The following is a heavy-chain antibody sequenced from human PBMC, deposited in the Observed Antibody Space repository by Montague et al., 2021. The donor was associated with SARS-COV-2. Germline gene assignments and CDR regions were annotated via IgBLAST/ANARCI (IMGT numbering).Heavy chain of an antibody. D-gene: IGHD6-13*01. CDR1: GFSLSTSGVG. J-gene: IGHJ4*02. CDR2: IYWDDDK. Sequence: PALVKPTQTLTLTCTFSGFSLSTSGVGVGWIRQPPGKALEWLALIYWDDDKRYSPSLKSRLTITKDTPKNQVVLTMTNMDTVDTATYYCAHRDSGRIAANGFDNGGQGTLVTVSS. V-gene: IGHV2-5*02. CDR3: AHRDSGRIAANGFDN.